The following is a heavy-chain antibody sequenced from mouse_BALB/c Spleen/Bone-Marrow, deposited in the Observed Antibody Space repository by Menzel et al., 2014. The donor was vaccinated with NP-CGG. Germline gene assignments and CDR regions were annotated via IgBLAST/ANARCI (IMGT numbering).Heavy chain of an antibody. V-gene: IGHV7-3*02. CDR3: ARDINYDIYWYFDV. D-gene: IGHD2-4*01. CDR2: IRNKANGYTT. Sequence: EVMLVESGGGLVQPGGSLRLSCATSGSTFTDYYMSWVRQPPGKALEWLGFIRNKANGYTTEYSASVKGRFTISRDNSQSILYLQMNTLRAEDSATYYCARDINYDIYWYFDVWGAGTTVTVSS. J-gene: IGHJ1*01. CDR1: GSTFTDYY.